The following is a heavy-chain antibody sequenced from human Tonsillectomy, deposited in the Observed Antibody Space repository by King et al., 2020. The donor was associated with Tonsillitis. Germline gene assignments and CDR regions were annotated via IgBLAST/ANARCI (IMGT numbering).Heavy chain of an antibody. Sequence: VQLQESGPGLVKPSETLSLICTVSGGSISSYYWSWLRQPVGKGLEWIGRIYTSGSTNYNPSLKSRVTMSVDTSKNQFSLKLGSVTAADTAVYYCARVDLDCSSTSCKFGFDPWGQGTLVTVSS. CDR1: GGSISSYY. V-gene: IGHV4-4*07. J-gene: IGHJ5*02. CDR2: IYTSGST. D-gene: IGHD2-2*01. CDR3: ARVDLDCSSTSCKFGFDP.